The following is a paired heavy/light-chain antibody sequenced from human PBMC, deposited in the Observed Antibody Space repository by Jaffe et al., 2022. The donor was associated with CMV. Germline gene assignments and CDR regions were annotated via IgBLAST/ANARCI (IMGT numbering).Heavy chain of an antibody. D-gene: IGHD2-15*01. CDR2: IYPGDSDT. CDR1: GYSFTSYW. CDR3: ARFLCRGGSCYSGVGQYFQH. V-gene: IGHV5-51*01. Sequence: EVQLVQSGAEVKKPGESLKISCKGSGYSFTSYWIGWVRQMPGKGLEWMGIIYPGDSDTRYSPSFQGQVTISADKSISTAYLQWSSLKASDTAMYYCARFLCRGGSCYSGVGQYFQHWGQGTLVTVSS. J-gene: IGHJ1*01.
Light chain of an antibody. CDR3: QQYGSSRLT. J-gene: IGKJ4*01. CDR2: GAS. Sequence: EIVLTQSPGTLSLSPGERATLSCRASQSVSSSYLAWYQQKPGQAPRLLIYGASSRATGIPDRFSGSGSGTDFTLTISRLEPEDFAVYYCQQYGSSRLTFGGGTKVEIK. CDR1: QSVSSSY. V-gene: IGKV3-20*01.